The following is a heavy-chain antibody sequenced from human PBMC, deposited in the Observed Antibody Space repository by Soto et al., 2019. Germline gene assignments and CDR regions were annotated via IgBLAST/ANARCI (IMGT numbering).Heavy chain of an antibody. J-gene: IGHJ6*03. CDR3: ARAEMGLGHPVIFLNYYYYYYMDV. Sequence: SETLSLTCTVSGGSISSYYWSWIRQPPGKGLEWIGYIYYSGSTDYNPSLKSRVTISVDTSKNQFSLKLSSVTAADTAVYYCARAEMGLGHPVIFLNYYYYYYMDVWGKGTTVTVSS. V-gene: IGHV4-59*01. D-gene: IGHD3-3*02. CDR2: IYYSGST. CDR1: GGSISSYY.